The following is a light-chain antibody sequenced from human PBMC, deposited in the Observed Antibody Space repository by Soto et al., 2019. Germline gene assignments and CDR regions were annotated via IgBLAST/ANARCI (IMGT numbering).Light chain of an antibody. Sequence: IQMTQSPSSLSASVGDRVTITCRASQSISSYLNWYQQKPGKAPKILIYEASSLESGVPSRFRGSGSGTEFTLTISGLQPDDFETYYCLQFNSYPITFGQGTRLEIK. J-gene: IGKJ5*01. CDR1: QSISSY. V-gene: IGKV1-13*02. CDR2: EAS. CDR3: LQFNSYPIT.